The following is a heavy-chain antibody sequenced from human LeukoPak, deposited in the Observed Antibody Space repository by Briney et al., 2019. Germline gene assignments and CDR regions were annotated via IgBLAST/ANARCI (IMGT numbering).Heavy chain of an antibody. CDR3: ARMYGTWAFDI. D-gene: IGHD1-1*01. J-gene: IGHJ3*02. V-gene: IGHV4-34*01. CDR1: GGSFSGYY. Sequence: SETLSLTCAVYGGSFSGYYWSWIRQPPGKGLEWIGEINHSGSTYYNPSLKSRVTISVDTSKNHFSLNLSSVTAADTAVYYCARMYGTWAFDIWGQGTMVTVSS. CDR2: INHSGST.